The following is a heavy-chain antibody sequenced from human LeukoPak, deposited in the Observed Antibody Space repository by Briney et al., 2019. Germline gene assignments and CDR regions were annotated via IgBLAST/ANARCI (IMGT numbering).Heavy chain of an antibody. J-gene: IGHJ3*02. CDR1: GYAFTNSY. CDR3: ARIRDGYNDAYDI. V-gene: IGHV1-46*01. CDR2: INPDGGNT. Sequence: ASVKVSCKASGYAFTNSYIHWVRQAPGQVLEWMGLINPDGGNTNYAQNFQGRVTLTRDTSTSTVYMELSSLRSEDTAIYYCARIRDGYNDAYDIWGQGTVVTVPS. D-gene: IGHD5-24*01.